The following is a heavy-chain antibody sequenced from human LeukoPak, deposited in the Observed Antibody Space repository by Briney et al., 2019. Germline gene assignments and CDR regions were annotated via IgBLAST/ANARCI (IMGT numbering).Heavy chain of an antibody. D-gene: IGHD3-3*01. Sequence: GGSLRLSCAPSGFTFRNDWVTWVRQAQGKGLEWVANINQDGSKKNYVDSVKGRFTISRDNTENSLYLQMNSLRAEDTAVYYCAGYYDFWSGYYKGGLDYWGQGTLVTVSS. CDR3: AGYYDFWSGYYKGGLDY. V-gene: IGHV3-7*01. J-gene: IGHJ4*02. CDR2: INQDGSKK. CDR1: GFTFRNDW.